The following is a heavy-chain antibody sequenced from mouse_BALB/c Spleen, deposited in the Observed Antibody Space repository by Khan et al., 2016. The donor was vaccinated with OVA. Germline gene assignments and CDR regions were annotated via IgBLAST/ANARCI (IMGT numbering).Heavy chain of an antibody. V-gene: IGHV9-1*02. Sequence: QIQLVQSGPELKKPGETVKISCKASGYTFTNYGMNWVMQAPGKGLKWMGWKNTYPGGPTYADDFKGRFAFSLETSDSTAYLQINNLKNEDMATYFCARISSYWYSDVWGAGTTVTVSS. J-gene: IGHJ1*01. D-gene: IGHD6-2*01. CDR3: ARISSYWYSDV. CDR2: KNTYPGGP. CDR1: GYTFTNYG.